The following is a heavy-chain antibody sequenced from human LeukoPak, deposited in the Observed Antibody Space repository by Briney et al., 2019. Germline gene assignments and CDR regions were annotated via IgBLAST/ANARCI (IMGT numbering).Heavy chain of an antibody. Sequence: GGSLRLSCAVSGFAFGSEAMSWVRQSPARGLEWVASISPGGGTTYYADYVKGRFTISRDNSNNTLYVQMNSLRAEDTAVYYCAKAHLSAAVYFDYWGQGTLVTVSS. J-gene: IGHJ4*02. D-gene: IGHD6-13*01. V-gene: IGHV3-23*01. CDR2: ISPGGGTT. CDR1: GFAFGSEA. CDR3: AKAHLSAAVYFDY.